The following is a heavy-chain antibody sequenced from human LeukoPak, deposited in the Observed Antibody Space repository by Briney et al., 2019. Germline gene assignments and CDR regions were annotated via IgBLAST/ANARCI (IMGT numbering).Heavy chain of an antibody. CDR1: GYSFTSYW. Sequence: GESLKISCKGSGYSFTSYWIGWGRQMPGEGVEWVGIIYPGGSDNRYSTSFQGQVTISADKSISTAYLQWSSLKASDTATYYCAISMVATYYFDYCGQGNLVTVSS. CDR2: IYPGGSDN. D-gene: IGHD2/OR15-2a*01. CDR3: AISMVATYYFDY. J-gene: IGHJ4*02. V-gene: IGHV5-51*01.